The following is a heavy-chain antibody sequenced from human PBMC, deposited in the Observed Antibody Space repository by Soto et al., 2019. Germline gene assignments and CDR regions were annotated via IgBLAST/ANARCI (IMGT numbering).Heavy chain of an antibody. D-gene: IGHD3-3*02. V-gene: IGHV1-69*12. Sequence: QVQLVQSGAEVKKPGSSVKVSCKASGGTFSSSAFSWVRQAPGQGLEWMGGIMPIFRTADSAQKFQGRVTITADESTSTAYMELSSLRAEDTGVYYCAGDKDRQQLGGNYYYIMDVWGQGTTVTVSS. J-gene: IGHJ6*02. CDR2: IMPIFRTA. CDR3: AGDKDRQQLGGNYYYIMDV. CDR1: GGTFSSSA.